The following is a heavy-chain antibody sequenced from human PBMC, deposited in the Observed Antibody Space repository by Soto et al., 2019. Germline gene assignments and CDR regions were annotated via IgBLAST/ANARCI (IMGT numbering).Heavy chain of an antibody. V-gene: IGHV4-59*08. J-gene: IGHJ4*02. CDR3: ARRYGYSFDY. Sequence: QVQLQESGPGLVKPSETLSLTYTVSGGSISSYYWSWIRQPPGKGLEWIGYIYNSGRTNYNPSLKSRVTISVDTSKNQFSLKLSSVTAADTAVYYCARRYGYSFDYWGQGTLVTVSS. CDR1: GGSISSYY. CDR2: IYNSGRT. D-gene: IGHD1-1*01.